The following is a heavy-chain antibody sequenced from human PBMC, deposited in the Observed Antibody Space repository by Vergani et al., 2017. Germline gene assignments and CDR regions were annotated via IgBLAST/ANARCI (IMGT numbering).Heavy chain of an antibody. V-gene: IGHV4-39*01. CDR1: GDSVISTDSH. CDR2: MDYSGST. D-gene: IGHD2-15*01. Sequence: QVQLQESGPGLVKPSETLSLTCTVSGDSVISTDSHWGWIRQPPGKGLEWIGSMDYSGSTSYNPSLESRIPISLETPKNQFSLRLTSVTAADTAVYYCASKRGACRAAYCHSYDFWGPGTLVGVSS. CDR3: ASKRGACRAAYCHSYDF. J-gene: IGHJ4*02.